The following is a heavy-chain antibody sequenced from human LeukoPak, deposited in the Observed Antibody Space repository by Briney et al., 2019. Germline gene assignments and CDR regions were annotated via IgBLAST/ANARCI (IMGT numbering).Heavy chain of an antibody. Sequence: PSETLSLTCTVSGGSISSYYWNWIRQPPGKGLEWIGYISYSGSTNYNPSLKSRVTISVDTSKNQFSLKLSSVTAADTAVHYCARHRSGWLQSSFDYWGQGTLVTVSS. CDR2: ISYSGST. V-gene: IGHV4-59*08. CDR1: GGSISSYY. J-gene: IGHJ4*02. D-gene: IGHD5-24*01. CDR3: ARHRSGWLQSSFDY.